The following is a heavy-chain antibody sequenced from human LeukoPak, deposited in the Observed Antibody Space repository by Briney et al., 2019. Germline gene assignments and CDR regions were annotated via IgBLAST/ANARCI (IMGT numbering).Heavy chain of an antibody. CDR3: AKNGGRLLYYYGMDV. D-gene: IGHD3-16*01. CDR1: GFTFSSYG. CDR2: ISYDGSNK. V-gene: IGHV3-30*18. J-gene: IGHJ6*02. Sequence: GGSLRLSCAASGFTFSSYGMPWVRQAPGKGLEWVAVISYDGSNKYYADSVKGRFTISRDNSKNTLYLQMNSLRAEDTAVYYCAKNGGRLLYYYGMDVWGQGTTVTVSS.